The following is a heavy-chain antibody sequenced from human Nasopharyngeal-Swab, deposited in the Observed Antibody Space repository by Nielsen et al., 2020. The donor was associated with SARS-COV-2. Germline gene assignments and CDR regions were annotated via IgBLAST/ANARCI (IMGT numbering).Heavy chain of an antibody. Sequence: GGSLRLSCAASGFTFSDYYMSWIRQAPGKGLEWVSYISTSGSTISFADSVKGQFTISRDNAKNSLYLQMNSLRAEDTAVYYCARPRGGWAFDIWGQGTMVTVSS. D-gene: IGHD3-16*01. V-gene: IGHV3-11*01. CDR3: ARPRGGWAFDI. CDR2: ISTSGSTI. J-gene: IGHJ3*02. CDR1: GFTFSDYY.